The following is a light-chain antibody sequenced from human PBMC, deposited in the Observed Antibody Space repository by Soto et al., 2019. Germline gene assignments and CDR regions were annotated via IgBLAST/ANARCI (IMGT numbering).Light chain of an antibody. V-gene: IGKV3-15*01. J-gene: IGKJ1*01. CDR2: GAS. CDR1: QSVSSK. Sequence: EIVLTQSPATLSVSPGEGATLSCRASQSVSSKLAWYQQKLGQAPRLLIHGASTRATGIPARFSGSGSGTEFTLTISSLQSEDFAVYYCQQYNNWPRTFGQGTKVDI. CDR3: QQYNNWPRT.